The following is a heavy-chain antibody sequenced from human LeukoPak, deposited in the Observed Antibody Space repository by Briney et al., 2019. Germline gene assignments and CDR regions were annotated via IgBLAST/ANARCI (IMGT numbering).Heavy chain of an antibody. Sequence: ASVKVSCKASGYTFTSYGISWVRQAPGQGLEWMGWISAYNGNTNYAQKFQGRVTMTRDTSISTAYMELSRLRSDDTAVYYCARDQRGYCSSTSCSNNWFDPWGQGTLVTVSS. V-gene: IGHV1-18*01. D-gene: IGHD2-2*03. CDR1: GYTFTSYG. CDR2: ISAYNGNT. J-gene: IGHJ5*02. CDR3: ARDQRGYCSSTSCSNNWFDP.